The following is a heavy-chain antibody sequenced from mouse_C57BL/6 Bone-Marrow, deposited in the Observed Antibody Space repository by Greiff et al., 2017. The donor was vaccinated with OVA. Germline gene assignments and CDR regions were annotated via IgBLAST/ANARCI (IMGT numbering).Heavy chain of an antibody. D-gene: IGHD1-1*01. V-gene: IGHV1-18*01. CDR1: GYTFTDYN. J-gene: IGHJ1*03. CDR2: INPNNGGT. CDR3: ARSEGYYGSSYDWYFDV. Sequence: LKQSGPELVKPGASVKIPCKASGYTFTDYNMDWVKQSHGKSLEWIGDINPNNGGTIYNQKFKGKATLTVDKSSSTAYMELRSLTSEDTAVYYCARSEGYYGSSYDWYFDVWGTGTTVTVSS.